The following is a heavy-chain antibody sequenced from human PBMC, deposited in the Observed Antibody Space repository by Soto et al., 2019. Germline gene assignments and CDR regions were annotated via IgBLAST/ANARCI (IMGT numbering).Heavy chain of an antibody. D-gene: IGHD1-1*01. Sequence: EAQVAESGGGLVQPGGSLRLSCASSGFSLSQYDINWVRQAPGRGLEWVSRINSRGTYTYFADSVEGRFTISRDNARNRLYLQMNSLRDEDTAIYYCVRDNNWSFDYWGQGILVTVSS. J-gene: IGHJ4*02. CDR1: GFSLSQYD. CDR2: INSRGTYT. CDR3: VRDNNWSFDY. V-gene: IGHV3-48*03.